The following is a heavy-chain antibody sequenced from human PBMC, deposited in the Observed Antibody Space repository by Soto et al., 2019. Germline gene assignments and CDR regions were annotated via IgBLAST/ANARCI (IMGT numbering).Heavy chain of an antibody. CDR1: GFTFSSYP. CDR3: AKGTLYDF. J-gene: IGHJ4*02. V-gene: IGHV3-23*01. D-gene: IGHD2-2*02. Sequence: EVQLLESGGGLVQPGGSLRLSCAASGFTFSSYPMSWVRQAPGKVLEWVSGVSNSGGGSKYYADSVKGRFDISRDDSKNTMYLQMNSLRAEDTAVYYCAKGTLYDFWGQGTLVTVSS. CDR2: VSNSGGGSK.